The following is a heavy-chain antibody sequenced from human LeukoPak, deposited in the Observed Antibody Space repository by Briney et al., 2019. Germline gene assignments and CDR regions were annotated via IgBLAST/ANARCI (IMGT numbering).Heavy chain of an antibody. V-gene: IGHV4-30-2*01. J-gene: IGHJ3*02. Sequence: SETLSLTCAVSGGSISSGGYSWSWIRQPPGKGLEWIGYIYHSGSTYYNPSLESRVTISVDRSKNQFSLKLSSVTAADTAVYYCARASITMVRGDGAFDIWGQGTMVTVSS. CDR3: ARASITMVRGDGAFDI. CDR1: GGSISSGGYS. D-gene: IGHD3-10*01. CDR2: IYHSGST.